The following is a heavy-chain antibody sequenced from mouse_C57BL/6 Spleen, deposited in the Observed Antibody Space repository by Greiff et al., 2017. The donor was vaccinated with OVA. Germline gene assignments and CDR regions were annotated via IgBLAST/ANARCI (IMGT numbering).Heavy chain of an antibody. V-gene: IGHV5-4*01. D-gene: IGHD2-1*01. CDR1: GFTFSSYA. CDR3: AREDGNYERYFDV. J-gene: IGHJ1*03. CDR2: ISDGGSYT. Sequence: EVKLVESGGGLVKPGGSLKLSCAASGFTFSSYAMSWVRQTPEKRLEWVATISDGGSYTYYPDNVKGRFTISRDNAKNNLYLQMSHLKSEDTAMYYCAREDGNYERYFDVWGTGTTVTVSS.